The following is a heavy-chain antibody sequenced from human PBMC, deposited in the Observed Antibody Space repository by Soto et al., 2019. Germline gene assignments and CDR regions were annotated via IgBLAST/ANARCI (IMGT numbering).Heavy chain of an antibody. CDR1: GGSISSYY. V-gene: IGHV4-59*08. CDR2: IYYSGST. Sequence: QVQLQESGPGLVKPSETLSLTRTVSGGSISSYYWSWIRQPPGKGLEWIGYIYYSGSTNYNPSLKSRVTISVDTSKNQFSLKLSSVTAADTAVYYCARGDAFDIWGQGTMVTVSS. CDR3: ARGDAFDI. J-gene: IGHJ3*02.